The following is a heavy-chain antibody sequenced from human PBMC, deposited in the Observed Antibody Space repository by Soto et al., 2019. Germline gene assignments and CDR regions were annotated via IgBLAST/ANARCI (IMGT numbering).Heavy chain of an antibody. Sequence: ASVKVSCKASGHTFTSHDINWVRQATGQGLEWMGWMNPNSGNTGYAPKFQGRVTMTRDTSISTAYIELNSLRSEDTAVYYCARNLKATSDDDGLDYWGQGTQVTVSS. V-gene: IGHV1-8*01. D-gene: IGHD5-12*01. CDR2: MNPNSGNT. CDR1: GHTFTSHD. J-gene: IGHJ4*02. CDR3: ARNLKATSDDDGLDY.